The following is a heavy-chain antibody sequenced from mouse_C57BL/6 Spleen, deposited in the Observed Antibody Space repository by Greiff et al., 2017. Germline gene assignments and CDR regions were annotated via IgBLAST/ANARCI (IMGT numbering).Heavy chain of an antibody. J-gene: IGHJ1*03. CDR2: IDPNSGGT. CDR1: GYTFTSYW. Sequence: QVQLQQPGAELVKPGASVKLSCKASGYTFTSYWMHWVKQRPGRGLEWIGRIDPNSGGTKYNEKFKSKATLTVDKPSSTAYMQLSSLTSEDSAVYDCARERVITTVVATRYFDVWGTGTTVTVSS. V-gene: IGHV1-72*01. CDR3: ARERVITTVVATRYFDV. D-gene: IGHD1-1*01.